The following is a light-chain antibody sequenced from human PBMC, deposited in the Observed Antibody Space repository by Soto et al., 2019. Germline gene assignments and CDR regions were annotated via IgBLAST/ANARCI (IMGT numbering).Light chain of an antibody. Sequence: QSALTQPASVSGSPGQWITISCTGTSSDVGGYNYVCWYQQHPGKAPKLMIYEVSKRPSGVSTRFSGSKSGNTASLTISGLQAEDEADYHCSSYTSSSTLYVFGTGTKGTVL. CDR3: SSYTSSSTLYV. CDR1: SSDVGGYNY. J-gene: IGLJ1*01. CDR2: EVS. V-gene: IGLV2-14*01.